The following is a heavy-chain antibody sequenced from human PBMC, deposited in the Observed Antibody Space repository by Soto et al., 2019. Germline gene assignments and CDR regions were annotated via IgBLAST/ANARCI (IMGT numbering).Heavy chain of an antibody. V-gene: IGHV4-59*11. Sequence: QVQLQESGPGLVKPSETLSLTCTVSGGSISSHYWSWIRQPPGMGLEYIGYIYNSGSTNYNPSLKSPVTISVDTSKNQFTLKLSSVTAADTAVYFCARGGGSPDYWGQGTLVTVSS. CDR2: IYNSGST. D-gene: IGHD2-15*01. J-gene: IGHJ4*02. CDR3: ARGGGSPDY. CDR1: GGSISSHY.